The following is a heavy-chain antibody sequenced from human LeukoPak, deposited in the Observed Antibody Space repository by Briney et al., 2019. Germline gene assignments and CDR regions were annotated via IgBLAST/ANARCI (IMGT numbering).Heavy chain of an antibody. D-gene: IGHD2-8*01. CDR1: GGSISSSSYY. Sequence: PSETLSLTCTVSGGSISSSSYYWGWNRQPPGKGLVWIGSIYYSGSTFYNPSLKSRVTISVDTSKNQFSLKLSSVTAADTAVYHCARGPVYYRNEEFDYWGQGTLVTVSS. CDR2: IYYSGST. CDR3: ARGPVYYRNEEFDY. V-gene: IGHV4-39*07. J-gene: IGHJ4*02.